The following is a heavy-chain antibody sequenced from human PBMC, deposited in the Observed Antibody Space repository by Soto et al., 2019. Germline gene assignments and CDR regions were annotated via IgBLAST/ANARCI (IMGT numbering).Heavy chain of an antibody. CDR2: INHSGST. Sequence: SETLSLTCAVYGGSFSGYYWSWIRQPPGNGLEWIGEINHSGSTNYNPSLKSRVTISVDTSKNQFSLKLSSVTAADTAVYYCARAAEQLDQARKYYFDYWGQGTLVTVSS. D-gene: IGHD6-6*01. J-gene: IGHJ4*02. CDR3: ARAAEQLDQARKYYFDY. CDR1: GGSFSGYY. V-gene: IGHV4-34*01.